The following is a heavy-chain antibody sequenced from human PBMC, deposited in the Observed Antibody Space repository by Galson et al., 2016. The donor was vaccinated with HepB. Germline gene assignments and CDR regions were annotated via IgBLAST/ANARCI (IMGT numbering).Heavy chain of an antibody. Sequence: SCKASGYTFTGYFIHWVRQAPGQGLEWMGWIKPNSGGTNYGQKFQGRVTMTRDTSISAAYMELSRLRSDDTAVYYCVRGSRSSSWYLVDPYNWFDPWGQGTLVTVSS. J-gene: IGHJ5*02. CDR3: VRGSRSSSWYLVDPYNWFDP. V-gene: IGHV1-2*02. D-gene: IGHD6-13*01. CDR2: IKPNSGGT. CDR1: GYTFTGYF.